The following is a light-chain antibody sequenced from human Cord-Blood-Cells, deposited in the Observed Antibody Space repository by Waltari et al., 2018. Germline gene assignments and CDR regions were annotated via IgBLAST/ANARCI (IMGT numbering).Light chain of an antibody. Sequence: SSELTQDPAVSVALGQTVSITCHGDRLRSYYARWYQQKPGQASVFVIYGKNNRPSGIQERFSGSSSGNTASLTITGAQAEDEADYYCNSRDSSGNRVFGSSTKVTVL. CDR1: RLRSYY. J-gene: IGLJ1*01. CDR3: NSRDSSGNRV. CDR2: GKN. V-gene: IGLV3-19*01.